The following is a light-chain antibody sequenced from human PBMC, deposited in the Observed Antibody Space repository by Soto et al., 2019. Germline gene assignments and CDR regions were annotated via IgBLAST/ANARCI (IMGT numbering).Light chain of an antibody. V-gene: IGKV3-20*01. CDR3: QQYGSSPFT. Sequence: ESVLTQSPGTLSMSPGERATLPCRASQSVSSSYSAWYQQKPGQAPRLLIYGASRRATGIPDRFSGSGSGTDFTLTISRLEPEDFAVYYCQQYGSSPFTFGPGTKVDIK. CDR2: GAS. CDR1: QSVSSSY. J-gene: IGKJ3*01.